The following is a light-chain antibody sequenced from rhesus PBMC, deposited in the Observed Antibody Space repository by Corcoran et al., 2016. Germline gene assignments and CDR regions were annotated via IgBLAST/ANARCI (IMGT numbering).Light chain of an antibody. CDR3: QHSYGTPRT. Sequence: DIQMTQSPSSLSASVGDRVTITCRASENVNNYLHWYQQKPGKAPKLLINKASTLQSGVPSRFSGSGSGTDFTLTISSLQPEDFATYYCQHSYGTPRTFGQGTKVEIK. CDR1: ENVNNY. CDR2: KAS. V-gene: IGKV1-74*01. J-gene: IGKJ1*01.